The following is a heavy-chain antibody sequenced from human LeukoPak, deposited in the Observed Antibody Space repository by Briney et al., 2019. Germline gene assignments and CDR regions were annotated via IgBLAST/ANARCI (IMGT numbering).Heavy chain of an antibody. CDR2: ISGDGGST. J-gene: IGHJ4*02. V-gene: IGHV3-43*02. D-gene: IGHD3-10*01. CDR3: AKDRYYGSGMNYFDY. Sequence: GGSLRLSCAASGFTFDDYAMHWVRQAPGKGLEWVSLISGDGGSTYYADSVKGRFTISRDNSKNSLYLQMNSLRTEDTVLYYCAKDRYYGSGMNYFDYWGQGTLVTVSS. CDR1: GFTFDDYA.